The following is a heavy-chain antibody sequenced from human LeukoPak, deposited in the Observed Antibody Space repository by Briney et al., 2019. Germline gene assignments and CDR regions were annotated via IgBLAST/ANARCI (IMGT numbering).Heavy chain of an antibody. CDR1: GGSISSGGYS. J-gene: IGHJ4*02. CDR2: IYHSGST. V-gene: IGHV4-30-2*01. D-gene: IGHD3-10*01. Sequence: SETLSLTCAVSGGSISSGGYSWSWIRQPPGKGLEWIGYIYHSGSTYYNPSLMSRVTISVDRSKNQFSLKLSSVTAADTAVYYCARTVWFGELLYYFDYWGQGTLVTVSS. CDR3: ARTVWFGELLYYFDY.